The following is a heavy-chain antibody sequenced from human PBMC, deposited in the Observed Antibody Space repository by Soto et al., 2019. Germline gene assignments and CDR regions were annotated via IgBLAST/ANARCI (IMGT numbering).Heavy chain of an antibody. J-gene: IGHJ4*02. Sequence: SETLSLTCTVSGGSISSGDYYWSWIRQPPGKGLEWIGYIYYSGSTYYNPSLKSRVTISVDTSKNQFSLKLSSVTAADTAVYYCARGRRQDCGGDCYLGYYFDYWGQGTLVTVSS. CDR1: GGSISSGDYY. D-gene: IGHD2-21*02. CDR3: ARGRRQDCGGDCYLGYYFDY. V-gene: IGHV4-30-4*01. CDR2: IYYSGST.